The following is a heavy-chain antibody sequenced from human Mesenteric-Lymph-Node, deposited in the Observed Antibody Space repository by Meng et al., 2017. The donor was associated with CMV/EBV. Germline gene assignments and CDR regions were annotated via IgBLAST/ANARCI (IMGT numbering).Heavy chain of an antibody. Sequence: GESLKISCAASGFTFDDYTMHWVRQTPGKGLEWVSLISWDGGAPYYADSVKGRFTISRDNSKNSLYLQMNSLRTEDTALYYCAKDILGRYTRSGGPLDSWGQGTLVTVSS. CDR2: ISWDGGAP. CDR3: AKDILGRYTRSGGPLDS. D-gene: IGHD2-2*01. J-gene: IGHJ4*02. V-gene: IGHV3-43*01. CDR1: GFTFDDYT.